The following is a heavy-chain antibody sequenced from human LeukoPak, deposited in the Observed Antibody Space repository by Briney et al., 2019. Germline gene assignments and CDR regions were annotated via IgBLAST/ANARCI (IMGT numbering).Heavy chain of an antibody. CDR1: GFTFSNFW. V-gene: IGHV3-7*01. CDR3: ARDSNGYYLGYFDF. D-gene: IGHD3-22*01. CDR2: IKQDGSEK. J-gene: IGHJ4*02. Sequence: PGGSLRLSCAASGFTFSNFWMSWVRQLPGKGLEWVANIKQDGSEKYYVDSVKGRFTISRDNAKNSLYLQMNSLRAEDTAVYYCARDSNGYYLGYFDFWGQGTLVTVSS.